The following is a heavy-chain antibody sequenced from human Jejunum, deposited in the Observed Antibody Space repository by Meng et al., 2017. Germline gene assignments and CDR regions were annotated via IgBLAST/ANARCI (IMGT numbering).Heavy chain of an antibody. CDR3: ARGWKYAWFN. D-gene: IGHD1-7*01. CDR2: MHQSGSS. CDR1: GGFSSIYW. J-gene: IGHJ4*02. Sequence: QVRLQVAGPGLVRPSGALSLTCAVSGGFSSIYWWSWLRQPPGKGLEWIGEMHQSGSSNYNPSLKSRLTMSVDESKNHFSLKLNSVTAADTAVYYCARGWKYAWFNWGQGTLVTVSS. V-gene: IGHV4-4*02.